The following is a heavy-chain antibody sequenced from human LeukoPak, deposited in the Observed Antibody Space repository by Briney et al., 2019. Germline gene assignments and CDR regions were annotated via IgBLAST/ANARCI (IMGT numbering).Heavy chain of an antibody. CDR3: TRGPGYDYVWGSFRADY. Sequence: GGSLRLSCAASGLTFSTLAFHWVRQAPGRGLEYVSAITSSGNNIFYADSVKGRFTISRDNSKNTLYLQMGSLRAEDMAVYYCTRGPGYDYVWGSFRADYWGQGTLVTVSS. D-gene: IGHD3-16*02. V-gene: IGHV3-64*02. J-gene: IGHJ4*02. CDR2: ITSSGNNI. CDR1: GLTFSTLA.